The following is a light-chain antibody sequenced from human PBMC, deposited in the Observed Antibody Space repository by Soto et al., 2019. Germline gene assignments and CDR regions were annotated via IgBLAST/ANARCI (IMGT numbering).Light chain of an antibody. J-gene: IGKJ4*01. CDR2: AAY. V-gene: IGKV1-39*01. Sequence: DIQMTQSPSSLSASVGDRVTITCRASQSISDYLNWYQQKPGKAPNLLIYAAYSLQSGVASRFSCSGSGTDCTLSISRLQPEDFATYYCQQSYRTPLTFGGGTKVEIK. CDR1: QSISDY. CDR3: QQSYRTPLT.